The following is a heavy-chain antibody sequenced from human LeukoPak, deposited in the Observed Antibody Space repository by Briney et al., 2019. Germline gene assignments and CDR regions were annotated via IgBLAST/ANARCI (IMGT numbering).Heavy chain of an antibody. D-gene: IGHD3-22*01. Sequence: GGSLRLSCAASGFTFSSYGMHWVRQAPGKGLEWVAVISYDGSNKYYADSVKGRFTISRDNSKNTLYLQMNSLRAEDTAVYYCAKVILRGYYYGGPFDYWGQGTLVTVSS. CDR3: AKVILRGYYYGGPFDY. CDR2: ISYDGSNK. J-gene: IGHJ4*02. V-gene: IGHV3-30*18. CDR1: GFTFSSYG.